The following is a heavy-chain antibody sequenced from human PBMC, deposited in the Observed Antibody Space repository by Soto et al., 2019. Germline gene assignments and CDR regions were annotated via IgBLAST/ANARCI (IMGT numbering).Heavy chain of an antibody. CDR1: GDSVSSNSAA. V-gene: IGHV6-1*01. J-gene: IGHJ4*02. D-gene: IGHD1-1*01. Sequence: SQTPSLTRAISGDSVSSNSAAWDWIRQSPSRGLGWLGRTYYRSKWYNDYAASVKSRLTINTDTSKNQFSLQLNSVTPEEAAVYYCARDLFRRYPYYFDYWGQGTLVTVSS. CDR3: ARDLFRRYPYYFDY. CDR2: TYYRSKWYN.